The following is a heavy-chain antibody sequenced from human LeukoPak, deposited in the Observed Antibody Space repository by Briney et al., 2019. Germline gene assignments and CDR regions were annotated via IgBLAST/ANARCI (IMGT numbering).Heavy chain of an antibody. CDR2: INHSGSS. J-gene: IGHJ6*03. V-gene: IGHV4-34*01. CDR1: GGSFSGYY. D-gene: IGHD2-15*01. CDR3: ARARRGYCSGGSCYGYYYYYMDV. Sequence: SETLSLTCAVYGGSFSGYYWSWIRQPPGKGLEWIGGINHSGSSNYNPSLKSRVTISVDTSKSQFSLPPSSVTAADTAVYYCARARRGYCSGGSCYGYYYYYMDVWGKGTTVTVSS.